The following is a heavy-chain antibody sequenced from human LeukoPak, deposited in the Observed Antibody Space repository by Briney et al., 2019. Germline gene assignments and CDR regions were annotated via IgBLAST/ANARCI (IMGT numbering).Heavy chain of an antibody. CDR1: GFTFSNYA. CDR2: ISGSGGST. CDR3: AKDLMEWLPHYFDY. J-gene: IGHJ4*02. Sequence: GGSLRLSCAASGFTFSNYAMSWVRQAPGKGLEWVSAISGSGGSTYYAHSVKGRFTISRDSSKNTLYLQMNSLRAEDTAVYYCAKDLMEWLPHYFDYWGQGTLVTVSS. V-gene: IGHV3-23*01. D-gene: IGHD3-3*01.